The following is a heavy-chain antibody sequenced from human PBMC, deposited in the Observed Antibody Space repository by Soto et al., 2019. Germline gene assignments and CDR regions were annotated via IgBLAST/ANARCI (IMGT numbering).Heavy chain of an antibody. D-gene: IGHD6-13*01. V-gene: IGHV2-5*01. CDR3: AQRPSYTGSWSAFDC. Sequence: QITLKESGPTLVKPTQTLTLTCTFSGFSLSTNGVGVGWIRQPPGKALEWLALIYWNDDNRYSPSLKSSLTITKDTSKNHVVLTMTNMDPVDTATYYGAQRPSYTGSWSAFDCWGQGTLVTVSS. J-gene: IGHJ4*02. CDR1: GFSLSTNGVG. CDR2: IYWNDDN.